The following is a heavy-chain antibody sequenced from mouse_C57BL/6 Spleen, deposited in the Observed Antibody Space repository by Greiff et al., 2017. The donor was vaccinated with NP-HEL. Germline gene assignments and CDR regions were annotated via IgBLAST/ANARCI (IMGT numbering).Heavy chain of an antibody. Sequence: DVMLVESGGGLVKPGGSLKLSCAASGFTFSSYAMSWVRQTPEKRLEWVATISDGGSYTYYPDNVKGRFTISRDNAKNNLYLQMSHLKSEDTAMYYCAREGVNWAYFDYWGQGTTLTVSS. V-gene: IGHV5-4*01. CDR3: AREGVNWAYFDY. CDR2: ISDGGSYT. D-gene: IGHD4-1*01. CDR1: GFTFSSYA. J-gene: IGHJ2*01.